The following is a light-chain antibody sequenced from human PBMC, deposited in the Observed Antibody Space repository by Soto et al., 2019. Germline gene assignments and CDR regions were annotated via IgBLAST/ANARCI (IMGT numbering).Light chain of an antibody. V-gene: IGKV3-20*01. J-gene: IGKJ3*01. Sequence: EIVLTQSPGTLSLSPGERATLSCRASQSVSSSYLAWYQQKPGQAPRLLIYGASSRATGIPDRFSGSGSGTDLTLTIIRLEPEDFAVYYCQQYGSSLFTFGSGTKVDIK. CDR2: GAS. CDR1: QSVSSSY. CDR3: QQYGSSLFT.